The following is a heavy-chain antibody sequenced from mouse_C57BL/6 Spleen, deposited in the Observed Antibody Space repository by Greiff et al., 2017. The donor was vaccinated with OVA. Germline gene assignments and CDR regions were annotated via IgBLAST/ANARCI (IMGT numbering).Heavy chain of an antibody. CDR3: ARSVTTVVNYFDY. V-gene: IGHV1-7*01. CDR1: GYTFPSYW. J-gene: IGHJ2*01. D-gene: IGHD1-1*01. Sequence: LVESGAELAKPGASVKLSCKASGYTFPSYWMHWVNQRPGQGLEWIGYINPSSGYTKYNQKFKDKATLTADKSSSTAYMQLSSLTYEDSAVYYCARSVTTVVNYFDYWGQGTTLTVSS. CDR2: INPSSGYT.